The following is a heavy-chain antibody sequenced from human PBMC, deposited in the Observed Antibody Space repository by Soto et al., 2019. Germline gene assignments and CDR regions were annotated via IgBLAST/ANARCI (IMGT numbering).Heavy chain of an antibody. CDR3: ARGHYDFCSGYFATIDY. J-gene: IGHJ4*02. CDR2: IHYSGST. V-gene: IGHV4-59*08. D-gene: IGHD3-3*01. CDR1: GGSISNYY. Sequence: SETLSLTCSVSGGSISNYYWSWIRQPPGKGLEWIGYIHYSGSTKYNPSLKSRVTISADTSKNQFSLKLSSVTAADTAVYYCARGHYDFCSGYFATIDYWGQGTLVTVSS.